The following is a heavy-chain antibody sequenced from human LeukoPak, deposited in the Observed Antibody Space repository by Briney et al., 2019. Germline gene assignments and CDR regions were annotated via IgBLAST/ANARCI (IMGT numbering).Heavy chain of an antibody. Sequence: PSETLSLTCTVSGGSIGSDYWSWIRQPPGKGLEWIGYIYNSGSTNYNPSLKSRVTISVDTSENQFSLKLSSVTAADTAVYYCATLRDGYEFDYWGQETLDTVSS. CDR2: IYNSGST. D-gene: IGHD5-24*01. CDR3: ATLRDGYEFDY. CDR1: GGSIGSDY. V-gene: IGHV4-59*01. J-gene: IGHJ4*02.